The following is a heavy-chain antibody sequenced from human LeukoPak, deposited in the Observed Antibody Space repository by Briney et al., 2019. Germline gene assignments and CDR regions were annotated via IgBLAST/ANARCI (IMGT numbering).Heavy chain of an antibody. CDR2: ISSSSSYI. D-gene: IGHD3-22*01. Sequence: GGSLRLSCAASGFTFSSYSMNWVRQAPGKGLEWVSSISSSSSYIYYADSVKGRFTISRDNAKNSLYLQMNSLRAEDTAVYYCARAPTPYHYDSPAFDIWGQGTMVSVSS. J-gene: IGHJ3*02. CDR3: ARAPTPYHYDSPAFDI. CDR1: GFTFSSYS. V-gene: IGHV3-21*01.